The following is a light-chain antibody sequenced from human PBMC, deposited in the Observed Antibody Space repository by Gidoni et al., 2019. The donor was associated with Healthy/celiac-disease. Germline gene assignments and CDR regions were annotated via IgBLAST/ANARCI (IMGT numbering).Light chain of an antibody. CDR1: SLRSYY. J-gene: IGLJ2*01. Sequence: SSELTQDPAVSVALGQTVRITGQGDSLRSYYASWYQQKPGQAPVLVIYGKNNRPSGIPDRFSGSSSGDTASLTITGAQAEDEADYYCNSRDSSGIRVVFGGGTKLTVL. V-gene: IGLV3-19*01. CDR2: GKN. CDR3: NSRDSSGIRVV.